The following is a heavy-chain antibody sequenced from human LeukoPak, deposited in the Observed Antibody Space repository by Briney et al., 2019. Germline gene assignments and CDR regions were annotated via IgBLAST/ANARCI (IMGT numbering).Heavy chain of an antibody. J-gene: IGHJ4*02. V-gene: IGHV4-59*04. CDR2: IYQSGST. D-gene: IGHD1-1*01. Sequence: SETLSLTCTVSRGSVNTYYWSWIRQPPGKGLEWIGTIYQSGSTYYNPSLKSRVTISLDTSKKQLSLNLTSVTAADTAVYYCAGRTTPPYYFENWGQGNLVTVSS. CDR3: AGRTTPPYYFEN. CDR1: RGSVNTYY.